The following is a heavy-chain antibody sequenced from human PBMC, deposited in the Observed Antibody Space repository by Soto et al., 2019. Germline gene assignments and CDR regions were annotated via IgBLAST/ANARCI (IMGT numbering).Heavy chain of an antibody. Sequence: QVQLVQSGAEVKKPGSSVKVSCKASGGTFSSYAISWVRQAPGQGLEWMGGIIPIFGTANYAQKFQGRVTITADESTSTDYMELSSLRSEDKAVYYWAALGEGGDIVVVPAAMGEGYYYYGMAVWGQGTTVTVSS. D-gene: IGHD2-2*01. CDR1: GGTFSSYA. V-gene: IGHV1-69*01. J-gene: IGHJ6*02. CDR2: IIPIFGTA. CDR3: AALGEGGDIVVVPAAMGEGYYYYGMAV.